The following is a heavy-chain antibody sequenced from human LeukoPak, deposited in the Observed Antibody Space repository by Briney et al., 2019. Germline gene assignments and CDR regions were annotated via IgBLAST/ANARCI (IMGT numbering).Heavy chain of an antibody. CDR3: ARGLGYSGSWYFDY. CDR2: IYPGDSDT. V-gene: IGHV5-51*01. Sequence: VESLEISCKGSGYRFTSYWIAWVRQMPGKGLESMGIIYPGDSDTRYSPSFQGQVTISADKSISTAYLQWSSLKASDTAMYYCARGLGYSGSWYFDYGGQGDPVTVSS. D-gene: IGHD6-13*01. CDR1: GYRFTSYW. J-gene: IGHJ4*02.